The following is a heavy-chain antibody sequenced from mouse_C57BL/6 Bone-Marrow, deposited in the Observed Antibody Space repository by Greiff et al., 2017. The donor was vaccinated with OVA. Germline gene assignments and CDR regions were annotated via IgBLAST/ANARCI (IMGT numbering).Heavy chain of an antibody. J-gene: IGHJ2*01. CDR2: IYPGDGDT. CDR3: ARSGYDYHYFDY. D-gene: IGHD2-4*01. CDR1: GYAFSSYW. V-gene: IGHV1-80*01. Sequence: VQLQQSGAELVKPGASVKISCKASGYAFSSYWMNWVKQRPGKGLEWIGQIYPGDGDTNYNGKFKGKATLTADKSSSTAYMQLSSLTSEDSAVYFCARSGYDYHYFDYWGQGTTLTVSS.